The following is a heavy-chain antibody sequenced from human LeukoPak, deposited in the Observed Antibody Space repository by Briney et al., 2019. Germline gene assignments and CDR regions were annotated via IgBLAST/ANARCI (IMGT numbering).Heavy chain of an antibody. D-gene: IGHD1/OR15-1a*01. V-gene: IGHV3-33*01. Sequence: GGSLRLSCTAPGFTFGGYGMHWVRQAAGKGLEWVTVIRYDGSNIYYGDSVKDRFTISRDNSQNTLYLQMNSLRAEDTALYYCARGQQQDVIDFWGQGTLVTVSS. J-gene: IGHJ4*02. CDR1: GFTFGGYG. CDR3: ARGQQQDVIDF. CDR2: IRYDGSNI.